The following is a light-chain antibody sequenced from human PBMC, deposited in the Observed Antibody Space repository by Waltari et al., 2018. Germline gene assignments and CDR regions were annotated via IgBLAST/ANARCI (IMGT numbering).Light chain of an antibody. CDR1: QSVSSY. V-gene: IGKV3-11*01. CDR3: QQRKNWSPLT. Sequence: EIVLTQSPAILSLSPGERATISCRASQSVSSYLAWYQQKPGQAPRLLIYDVSNRAIGIPARFSGSGSGTDFTLTISSLEPEDFVVYYCQQRKNWSPLTFGGGTKVEIK. CDR2: DVS. J-gene: IGKJ4*01.